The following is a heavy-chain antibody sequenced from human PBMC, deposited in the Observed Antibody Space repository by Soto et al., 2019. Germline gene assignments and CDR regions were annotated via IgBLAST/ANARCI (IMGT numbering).Heavy chain of an antibody. CDR1: GGSISSYY. V-gene: IGHV4-4*07. D-gene: IGHD2-2*01. J-gene: IGHJ6*02. Sequence: PSETLSLTCTVSGGSISSYYWSWIRQPAGKGLECIGRIYTSGSTNYNPSLKSRVTMSVDTSKNQFSLKLSSVTAADTAVYYCARDGVRGPYCSSTSCYLPYYYGMDVWGQGTTVTVSS. CDR3: ARDGVRGPYCSSTSCYLPYYYGMDV. CDR2: IYTSGST.